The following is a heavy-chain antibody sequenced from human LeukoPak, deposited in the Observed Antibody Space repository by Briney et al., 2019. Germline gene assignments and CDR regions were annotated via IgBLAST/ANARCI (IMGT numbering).Heavy chain of an antibody. CDR2: IIPIFGTA. D-gene: IGHD2-21*02. V-gene: IGHV1-69*13. CDR3: AIAGGYCGGDCYGDY. J-gene: IGHJ4*02. Sequence: ASVKVSCKGSVGTFTSYAICWGRQAPGQGLEWMGGIIPIFGTANYAQKFQGRVTITADESKSTAYMELSSLRSEDTAVYYCAIAGGYCGGDCYGDYWGQGTLVTVSS. CDR1: VGTFTSYA.